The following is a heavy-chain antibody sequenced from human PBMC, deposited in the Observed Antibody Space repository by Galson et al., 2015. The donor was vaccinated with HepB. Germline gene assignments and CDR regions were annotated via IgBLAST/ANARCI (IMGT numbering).Heavy chain of an antibody. CDR3: ARLVPPAAEGVAGWGMDV. CDR2: IYYSGST. J-gene: IGHJ6*02. CDR1: GGSFSGYY. Sequence: TLSLTCAVYGGSFSGYYWSWIRQPPGKGLEWIGYIYYSGSTYYNPSLKSRVTISVDTSKNQFSLKLSSVTAADTAVYYCARLVPPAAEGVAGWGMDVWGQGTTVTVSS. V-gene: IGHV4-34*09. D-gene: IGHD2-2*01.